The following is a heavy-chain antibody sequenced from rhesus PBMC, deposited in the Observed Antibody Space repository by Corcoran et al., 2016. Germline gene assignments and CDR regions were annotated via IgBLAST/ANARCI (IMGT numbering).Heavy chain of an antibody. V-gene: IGHV3S5*01. CDR1: GFTFSRYG. Sequence: EVQLVESGGGLVQPGGSLKLSCAASGFTFSRYGMSWVRQAAGKGLEWVSTIKSGGGSRYYADSGKGRFTSSRDNSKNTLSLQMNSLRAEDTAVYYCAKEGIAAAKSWGQGVLVTVSS. J-gene: IGHJ4*01. D-gene: IGHD6-31*01. CDR3: AKEGIAAAKS. CDR2: IKSGGGSR.